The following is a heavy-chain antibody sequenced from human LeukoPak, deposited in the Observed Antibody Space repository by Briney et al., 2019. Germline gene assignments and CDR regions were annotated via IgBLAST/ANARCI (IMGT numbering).Heavy chain of an antibody. CDR2: IYTSGST. J-gene: IGHJ5*02. V-gene: IGHV4-4*07. D-gene: IGHD4-17*01. CDR3: ARDYMDYGEDNWFDP. CDR1: GGSISSYY. Sequence: PSETLSLTCTVSGGSISSYYWSWIRQPAGKGLEWIGRIYTSGSTNYNPSLKSRVTMSVDTSKNQFSLKLSSVTAADTAVYYCARDYMDYGEDNWFDPWGQGTLVTVSS.